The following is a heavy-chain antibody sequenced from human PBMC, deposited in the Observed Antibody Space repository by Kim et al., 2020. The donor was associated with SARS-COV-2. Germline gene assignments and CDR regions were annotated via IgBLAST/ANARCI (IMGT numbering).Heavy chain of an antibody. V-gene: IGHV3-21*01. Sequence: GGSLRLSCAASGFTFSSYSMNWVRQAPGKGLEWVSSISSSSSYIYYADSVKGRFTISRDNAKNSLYLQMNSLRAEDTAVYYCARVHDSSGYYYAYYYYGLDVWGQGTTVTVSS. CDR1: GFTFSSYS. CDR2: ISSSSSYI. J-gene: IGHJ6*02. D-gene: IGHD3-22*01. CDR3: ARVHDSSGYYYAYYYYGLDV.